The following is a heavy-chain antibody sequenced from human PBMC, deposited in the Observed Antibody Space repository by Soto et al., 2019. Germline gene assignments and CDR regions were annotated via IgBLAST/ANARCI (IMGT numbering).Heavy chain of an antibody. V-gene: IGHV4-34*01. CDR1: GGSFSGYY. J-gene: IGHJ6*02. D-gene: IGHD1-26*01. CDR3: ARGRAWELLYYYYYYGMDV. Sequence: SETLSLTCAVYGGSFSGYYWSWIRQPPGKGLEWIGEINHSGSTNYNPSLKSRVTISVDTSKNQFSLKLSSVTAADTAVYYFARGRAWELLYYYYYYGMDVWGQGTTVT. CDR2: INHSGST.